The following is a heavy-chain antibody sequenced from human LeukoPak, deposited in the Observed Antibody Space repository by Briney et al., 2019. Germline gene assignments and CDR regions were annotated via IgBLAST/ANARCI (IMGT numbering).Heavy chain of an antibody. CDR2: ISAYNGNT. V-gene: IGHV1-18*01. Sequence: ASVKVSCKASGYTFTSYGVSWVRQAPGQGLEWIGWISAYNGNTNYAQKLQGRVTMTTDTSTSTAYMELRSLRSDDTAVYYCARDTPGEQWLVLDYYYYGMDVWGQGTTVTVSS. CDR3: ARDTPGEQWLVLDYYYYGMDV. D-gene: IGHD6-19*01. J-gene: IGHJ6*02. CDR1: GYTFTSYG.